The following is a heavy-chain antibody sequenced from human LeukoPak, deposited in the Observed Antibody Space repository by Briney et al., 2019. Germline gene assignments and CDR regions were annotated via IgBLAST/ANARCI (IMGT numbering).Heavy chain of an antibody. Sequence: SETLSLTCTVSGGSFSFYFWHWVRQPPGEGLDWLGEIDNRGSTQYKPSLRSRGIISIDTSGNHFSLKLTSVTAADTAVYFCARDSDSGFQWGQGMLVTVSS. CDR2: IDNRGST. J-gene: IGHJ4*02. CDR1: GGSFSFYF. V-gene: IGHV4-34*01. D-gene: IGHD3-16*01. CDR3: ARDSDSGFQ.